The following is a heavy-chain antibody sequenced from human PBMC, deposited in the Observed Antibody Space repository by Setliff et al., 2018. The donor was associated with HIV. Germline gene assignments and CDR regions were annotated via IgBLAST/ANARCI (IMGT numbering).Heavy chain of an antibody. CDR3: TRNAGYSSGWLDY. Sequence: GGSLRLSCAASGFTFSNAWMSWVRQAPGKGLEWVGRIKSKTDGETTDYGPPVKGRFTISRDDSKSIAYLQMNTLKTEDTAVYYCTRNAGYSSGWLDYWGQGTLVTVSS. V-gene: IGHV3-15*01. D-gene: IGHD6-19*01. CDR2: IKSKTDGETT. J-gene: IGHJ4*02. CDR1: GFTFSNAW.